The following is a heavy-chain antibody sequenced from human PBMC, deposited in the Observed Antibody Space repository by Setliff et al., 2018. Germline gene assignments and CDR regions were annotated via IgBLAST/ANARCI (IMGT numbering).Heavy chain of an antibody. CDR1: GASINNHF. D-gene: IGHD3-3*01. J-gene: IGHJ5*02. V-gene: IGHV4-59*11. CDR3: AKVITVFGVVITENWFDP. Sequence: SETLSLTCTVSGASINNHFWSWIRQPPGKGLEWIGYLSHSGSSNYNPSLKSRVTMLVDTSKNQFSLKLSSVTAADTAVYYCAKVITVFGVVITENWFDPWGQGTLVTVSS. CDR2: LSHSGSS.